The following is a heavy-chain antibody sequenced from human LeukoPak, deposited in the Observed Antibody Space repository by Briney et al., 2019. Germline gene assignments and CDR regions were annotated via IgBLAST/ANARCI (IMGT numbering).Heavy chain of an antibody. CDR3: ARVNGDRGLSWYYYYYMDV. J-gene: IGHJ6*03. V-gene: IGHV1-2*02. CDR2: INPSGDPT. Sequence: GASVKVSCKASGYTFTGYYMHWVRQAPGQGLEWVGIINPSGDPTTYAQKFQGRVTMTRDTSISTAYMELSRLRSDDTAVYYCARVNGDRGLSWYYYYYMDVWGKGTTVTISS. CDR1: GYTFTGYY. D-gene: IGHD3-10*01.